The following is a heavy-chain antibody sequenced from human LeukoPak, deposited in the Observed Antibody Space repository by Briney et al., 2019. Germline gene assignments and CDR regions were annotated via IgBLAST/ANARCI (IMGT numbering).Heavy chain of an antibody. J-gene: IGHJ4*02. D-gene: IGHD3-3*01. CDR1: GYTFTGYN. CDR3: ARNRADSYDFWSGYPPLGD. V-gene: IGHV1-2*02. Sequence: ASVKVSCKSSGYTFTGYNMQWLRQAPGQGLEWMGWINPNSGGTNYAQKFQGRVTMTRDTSISTAYMELSRLRSDDTAVYYCARNRADSYDFWSGYPPLGDWGQGTLVTVSS. CDR2: INPNSGGT.